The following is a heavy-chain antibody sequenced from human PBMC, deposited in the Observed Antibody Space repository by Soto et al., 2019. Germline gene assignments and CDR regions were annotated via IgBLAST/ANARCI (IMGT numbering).Heavy chain of an antibody. J-gene: IGHJ4*02. Sequence: PGGSLRLSCAASGFTFSSYAMSWVRQAPGKWLEWVSAISGSGGSTYYADSVKGRFTISRDNSKNTLYLQMNSLRAEDTAVYYCAKDRYEQQVFDDWGQGTLVTVAS. CDR1: GFTFSSYA. V-gene: IGHV3-23*01. D-gene: IGHD6-13*01. CDR3: AKDRYEQQVFDD. CDR2: ISGSGGST.